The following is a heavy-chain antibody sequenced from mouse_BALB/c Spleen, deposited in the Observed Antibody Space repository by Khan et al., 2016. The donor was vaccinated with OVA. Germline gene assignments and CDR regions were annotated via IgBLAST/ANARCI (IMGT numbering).Heavy chain of an antibody. CDR1: GYSFTTYY. J-gene: IGHJ3*01. D-gene: IGHD2-2*01. V-gene: IGHV1S135*01. Sequence: VQLKESGPELMKPGAAVKISCKASGYSFTTYYIHWVLQSHGKSLEWIGYIDPFSGGATYNQKFKGKATLTVDKSSSTAYINLSNLTSEDSAVYDCTRHGYVAWFTYWGQGTLVTVSA. CDR2: IDPFSGGA. CDR3: TRHGYVAWFTY.